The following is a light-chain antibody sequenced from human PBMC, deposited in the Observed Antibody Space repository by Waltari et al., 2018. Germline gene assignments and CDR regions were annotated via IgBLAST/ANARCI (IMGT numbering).Light chain of an antibody. J-gene: IGLJ3*02. CDR1: SSDIGRYDI. CDR2: DVS. V-gene: IGLV2-23*02. CDR3: CSYAGNYVWV. Sequence: QSALTQPAAVSGSPGQSVTISCIGASSDIGRYDIVSWYQQHPGNAPNLVISDVSNRPSGVSDRFSGSKSGDTASLTISGLQFEDEADYYCCSYAGNYVWVFGGGTRLTVL.